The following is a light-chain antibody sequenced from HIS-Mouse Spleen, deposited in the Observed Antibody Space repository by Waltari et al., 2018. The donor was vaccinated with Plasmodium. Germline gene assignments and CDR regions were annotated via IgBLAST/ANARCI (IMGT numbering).Light chain of an antibody. Sequence: SYELTQPPSVSVSPGQTARITCSGDALPKQYAYWYQQKPGQAPVRVLYKDSERPSGIAERCSGSSSGKTVTLTNSGVQAEDEADYYCQSADSSGTYRVFGGGTKLTVL. V-gene: IGLV3-25*03. CDR2: KDS. J-gene: IGLJ2*01. CDR3: QSADSSGTYRV. CDR1: ALPKQY.